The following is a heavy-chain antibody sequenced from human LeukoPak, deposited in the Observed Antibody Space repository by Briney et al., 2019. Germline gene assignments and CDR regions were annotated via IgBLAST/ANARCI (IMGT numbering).Heavy chain of an antibody. CDR2: ISGSGGST. V-gene: IGHV3-23*01. D-gene: IGHD2-2*01. CDR3: AKRDVAYCSSTSCYPQFDY. J-gene: IGHJ4*02. Sequence: GSLRLSCAASGFTFSSYAMSWVRQAPGKGLAWVSAISGSGGSTYYADSVKGRFTISRDNSKNTLYLQMNSLRAEDTAVYYCAKRDVAYCSSTSCYPQFDYWGQGTLVTVSS. CDR1: GFTFSSYA.